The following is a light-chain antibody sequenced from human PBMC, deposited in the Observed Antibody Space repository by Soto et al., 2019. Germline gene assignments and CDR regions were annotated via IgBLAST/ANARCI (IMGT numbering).Light chain of an antibody. J-gene: IGLJ2*01. CDR1: SSNIGTNT. CDR2: SDN. CDR3: AAWDVSFVV. V-gene: IGLV1-44*01. Sequence: QPVLTQPPSASGTPGQGITISCSGGSSNIGTNTVTWYQQLPGTAPRLLIYSDNQRPSGVPDRFSGSKSGTSASLAISGLQSEDEADYYCAAWDVSFVVFGGGTKLTVL.